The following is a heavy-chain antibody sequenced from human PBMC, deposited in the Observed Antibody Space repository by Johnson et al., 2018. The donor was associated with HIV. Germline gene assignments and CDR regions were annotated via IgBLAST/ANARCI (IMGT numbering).Heavy chain of an antibody. CDR3: ARSGGYPNAFDM. CDR2: ISYDGSNK. J-gene: IGHJ3*02. Sequence: QVQLVESGGGVVQPGRSLRLSCAASGFTFNSYALHWVRQAPGKGLAWVAIISYDGSNKYYADSVKGRFTISRDNSKNSLFLQMNSLRVEDTAVYYCARSGGYPNAFDMWGQGTLVTVPA. V-gene: IGHV3-30*14. CDR1: GFTFNSYA. D-gene: IGHD6-13*01.